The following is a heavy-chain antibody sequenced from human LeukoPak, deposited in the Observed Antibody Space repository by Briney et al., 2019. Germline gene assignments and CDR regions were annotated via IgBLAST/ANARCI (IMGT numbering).Heavy chain of an antibody. CDR2: INPNSGGT. J-gene: IGHJ4*02. Sequence: GASVKVSCKASGHTFTGLYVHWVRQAPGQGLEWMGWINPNSGGTRLAQKFQGRVTMTRDTSITTAYMELTWLKSDDTAVYYCAREPPAYCGTDCYALGYWGQGTLVTVSS. V-gene: IGHV1-2*02. D-gene: IGHD2-21*02. CDR1: GHTFTGLY. CDR3: AREPPAYCGTDCYALGY.